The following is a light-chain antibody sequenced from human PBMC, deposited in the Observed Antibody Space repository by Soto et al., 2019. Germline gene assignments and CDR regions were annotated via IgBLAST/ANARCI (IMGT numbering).Light chain of an antibody. V-gene: IGLV2-8*01. CDR3: SSYAGSNNPHVV. J-gene: IGLJ2*01. Sequence: QSALTQPPSASGSPGQSVTISCTGTSSDVGGYNYVSWYQQHPDKAPKLMIYEVSKRPSGVPDRFSGSKSGNTASLTVSGLQAEDEADYYCSSYAGSNNPHVVFGGGTKLTVL. CDR1: SSDVGGYNY. CDR2: EVS.